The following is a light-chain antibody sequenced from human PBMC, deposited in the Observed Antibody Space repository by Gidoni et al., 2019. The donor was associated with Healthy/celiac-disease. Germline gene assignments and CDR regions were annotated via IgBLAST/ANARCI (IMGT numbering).Light chain of an antibody. Sequence: DIVLTQSPGTLSLSPGERATLSCRASQSVSSSYLAWYQQKPGQAPRLLIYGASSRATGIPDRFSGSGSGTDFTLTISRLEPEDFAVYYCQQYGNSLSITFGQGTRLEIK. CDR1: QSVSSSY. V-gene: IGKV3-20*01. CDR2: GAS. CDR3: QQYGNSLSIT. J-gene: IGKJ5*01.